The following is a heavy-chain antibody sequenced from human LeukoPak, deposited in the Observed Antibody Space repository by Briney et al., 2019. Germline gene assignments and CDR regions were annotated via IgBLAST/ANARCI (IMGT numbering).Heavy chain of an antibody. J-gene: IGHJ6*03. CDR1: GFTFSNYA. V-gene: IGHV3-30*04. CDR3: ARRYFDFWVGFQGNANYLSYFMNV. D-gene: IGHD3-3*01. Sequence: QPGRSLRLSCTASGFTFSNYAMYWVRQAPGKGLEWVALISYDDGSEKHYGASVKGRFTISRDNSKNTLYLQMNSLRPDDTAVYYCARRYFDFWVGFQGNANYLSYFMNVWGTGTTVIVSS. CDR2: ISYDDGSEK.